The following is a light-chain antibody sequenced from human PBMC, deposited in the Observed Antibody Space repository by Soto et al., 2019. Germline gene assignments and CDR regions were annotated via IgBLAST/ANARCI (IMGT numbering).Light chain of an antibody. Sequence: QSALTQPASVSGSPGQSITISCTGTSSDVGAYNLVSWYQHHPGKAPKLLIFECSKRPSGVSNRFSGSKSGNTASLTISGLQAEYEADYHCCSYGGFSTFVIFGGGTKVTVL. J-gene: IGLJ2*01. CDR2: ECS. CDR3: CSYGGFSTFVI. V-gene: IGLV2-23*03. CDR1: SSDVGAYNL.